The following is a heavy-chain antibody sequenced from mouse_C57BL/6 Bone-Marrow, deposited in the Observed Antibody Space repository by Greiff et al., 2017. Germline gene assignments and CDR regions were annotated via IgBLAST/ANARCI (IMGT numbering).Heavy chain of an antibody. V-gene: IGHV1-69*01. CDR2: IDPSDSST. Sequence: QVQLQQPGAELVMPGASVKLSCKASGYTFTSYWMHWVKQRPGQGLEWIGEIDPSDSSTNYNQKFKGKSTLTVDKSASTAYMQLSSLTSEDSAVYYCARPLGDYWGQGTTLTVSS. D-gene: IGHD3-3*01. CDR1: GYTFTSYW. J-gene: IGHJ2*01. CDR3: ARPLGDY.